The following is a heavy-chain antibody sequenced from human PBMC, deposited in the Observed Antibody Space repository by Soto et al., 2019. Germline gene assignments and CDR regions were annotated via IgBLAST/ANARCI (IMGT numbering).Heavy chain of an antibody. CDR2: INPKSGGT. Sequence: ASVKVSCKASGYSFTDYHIHWVRQAPGQGLEWLGRINPKSGGTNYAQKLQGRVTMTTDTSTSTAYMELRSLRSDDTAVYYCKGGMDVWGQGTTVTVSS. CDR3: KGGMDV. J-gene: IGHJ6*02. CDR1: GYSFTDYH. V-gene: IGHV1-2*06.